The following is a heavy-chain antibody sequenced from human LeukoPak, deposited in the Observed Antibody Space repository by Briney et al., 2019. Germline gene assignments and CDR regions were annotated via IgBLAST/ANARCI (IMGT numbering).Heavy chain of an antibody. D-gene: IGHD3-3*01. J-gene: IGHJ3*02. V-gene: IGHV4-61*02. CDR1: GGSISSCSYY. CDR2: TYASGST. Sequence: NPSETLSLTCTVSGGSISSCSYYWSWMRQPAGKGLEWRGRTYASGSTNYNPSLKSRVTMSVDTSKNQFSLKLSSVTAADTAVYYCARDYQYDDFWSGYHDDAFDIWGQGTMVTVSS. CDR3: ARDYQYDDFWSGYHDDAFDI.